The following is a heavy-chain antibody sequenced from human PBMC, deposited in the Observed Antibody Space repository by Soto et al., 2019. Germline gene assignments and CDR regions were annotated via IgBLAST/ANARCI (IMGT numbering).Heavy chain of an antibody. CDR1: GGSISSSSYY. V-gene: IGHV4-39*01. J-gene: IGHJ6*03. Sequence: QLQLQESGPGLVKPSETLSLTCTVSGGSISSSSYYWGWIRQPPGKGLEWIGSIYYSGSTYYNPSLKSRVTISVDTSKNQFSLKLSSVTAADTAVYYCARHCSSTSCHYYYYMDVWGKGITVTVSS. D-gene: IGHD2-2*01. CDR2: IYYSGST. CDR3: ARHCSSTSCHYYYYMDV.